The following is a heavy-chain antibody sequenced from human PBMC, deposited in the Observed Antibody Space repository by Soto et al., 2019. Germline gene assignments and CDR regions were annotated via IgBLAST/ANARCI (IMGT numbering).Heavy chain of an antibody. V-gene: IGHV3-21*01. CDR1: GFTFSSYS. J-gene: IGHJ6*03. Sequence: GGSLRLSCAASGFTFSSYSMNWVRQAPGKGLEWVSSISSSSSYIYYADSVKGRFTISRDNAKNSLYLQMNSLRAEDTAVYYCARGSGWYDILTGTHYYYYYMDVWGKGTTVTVSS. CDR3: ARGSGWYDILTGTHYYYYYMDV. D-gene: IGHD3-9*01. CDR2: ISSSSSYI.